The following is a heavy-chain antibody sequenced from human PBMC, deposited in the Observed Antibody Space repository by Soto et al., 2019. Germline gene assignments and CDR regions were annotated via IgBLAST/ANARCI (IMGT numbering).Heavy chain of an antibody. CDR2: IYYSGST. J-gene: IGHJ4*02. V-gene: IGHV4-39*01. CDR1: GGSISSSSYY. D-gene: IGHD6-19*01. Sequence: QLQLQESGPGLVKPSETLSLTCTVSGGSISSSSYYWGWIRQPPGKGLEWIGSIYYSGSTYYNPSLKSRVTISVDTSKNQFSLKLSSVTAADTAVYYCARLSVETVADGSDYWGQGTLVTVSS. CDR3: ARLSVETVADGSDY.